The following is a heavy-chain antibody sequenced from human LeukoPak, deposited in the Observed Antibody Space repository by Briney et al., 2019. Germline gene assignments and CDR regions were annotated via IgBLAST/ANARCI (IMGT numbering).Heavy chain of an antibody. Sequence: PGGSLRLSCAASGFIFNSYQMNWVRQAPGKGLAWVSHISTSGNTIYYADSVKGRFTISRDNAKNSLYLQMNCLRAEDTAIYYCVGAGFDYWGQGTLVTVSS. J-gene: IGHJ4*02. D-gene: IGHD3-10*01. V-gene: IGHV3-48*03. CDR1: GFIFNSYQ. CDR3: VGAGFDY. CDR2: ISTSGNTI.